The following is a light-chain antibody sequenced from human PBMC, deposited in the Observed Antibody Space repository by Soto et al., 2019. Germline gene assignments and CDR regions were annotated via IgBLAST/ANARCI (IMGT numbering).Light chain of an antibody. Sequence: DIQMTQSPSTLSASVGDRVTITCRASQSISSWLAWYQHKPGKAPKPLIYKASNLESGVPSRFSGSRSGTEFTLTISSLQPDDFATYYRQQYNRYWTFGQGTKVEIK. CDR2: KAS. J-gene: IGKJ1*01. CDR1: QSISSW. CDR3: QQYNRYWT. V-gene: IGKV1-5*03.